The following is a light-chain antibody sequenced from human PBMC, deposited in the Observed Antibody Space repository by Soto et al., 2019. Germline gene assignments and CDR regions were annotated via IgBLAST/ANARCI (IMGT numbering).Light chain of an antibody. Sequence: DIQMTQSPSTLSASVGDRVTITCRASQSIGRFLAWYQHQPGKATKLLIYDASTLESGVPSRFSGTGSGTEFTFSITSLQPEDFGTYYCQQCYMGWTFGQGTKVDFK. CDR1: QSIGRF. J-gene: IGKJ1*01. CDR3: QQCYMGWT. CDR2: DAS. V-gene: IGKV1-5*01.